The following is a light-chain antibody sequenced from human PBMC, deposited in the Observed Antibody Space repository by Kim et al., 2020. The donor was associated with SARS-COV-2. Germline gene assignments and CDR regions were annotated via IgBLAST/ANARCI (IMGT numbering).Light chain of an antibody. J-gene: IGKJ1*01. CDR2: TAS. Sequence: DIQMTQSPSSLSAFVGDRVTITCRASQTISSYVNLYQQKPGKAPKLLIYTASHLQDGVPSRFSGSGSGTDFTLTISSLQPEDFATYYCQQSYRTWTFGQGTKVDIK. CDR1: QTISSY. CDR3: QQSYRTWT. V-gene: IGKV1-39*01.